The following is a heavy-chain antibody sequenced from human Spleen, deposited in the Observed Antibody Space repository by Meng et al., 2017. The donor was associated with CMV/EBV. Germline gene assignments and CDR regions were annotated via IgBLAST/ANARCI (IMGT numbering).Heavy chain of an antibody. V-gene: IGHV4-34*01. D-gene: IGHD1-26*01. Sequence: SETLSLTCAVYGGSFSGYYWNWIRQPPGKGLEWIGEINHSGSINYNPSLKGRVTTSVDTSKNQFSLKLSSVTAADTAVYYCARGRKWDQPPGYWGQGTLVTVSS. J-gene: IGHJ4*02. CDR3: ARGRKWDQPPGY. CDR1: GGSFSGYY. CDR2: INHSGSI.